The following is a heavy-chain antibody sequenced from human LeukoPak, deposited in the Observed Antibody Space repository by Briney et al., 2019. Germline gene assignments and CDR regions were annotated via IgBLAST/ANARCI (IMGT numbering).Heavy chain of an antibody. CDR3: ARGDGYNYNFDY. D-gene: IGHD5-24*01. Sequence: SVKVSCKASGGTFSSYAISWVRQAPGQGLEWMGGNIPIFGTANYAQKFQGRVTITTDESTSTAYMELSSLRSEDTAVYYCARGDGYNYNFDYWGQGTLVTVSS. J-gene: IGHJ4*02. CDR2: NIPIFGTA. CDR1: GGTFSSYA. V-gene: IGHV1-69*05.